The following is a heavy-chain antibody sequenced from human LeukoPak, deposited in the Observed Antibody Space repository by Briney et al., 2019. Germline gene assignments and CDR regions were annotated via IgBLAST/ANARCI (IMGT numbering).Heavy chain of an antibody. D-gene: IGHD5-12*01. CDR2: ISSYNGNT. CDR3: ARRPSKRVATSWNWFDP. J-gene: IGHJ5*02. V-gene: IGHV1-18*01. CDR1: GYTFTSYG. Sequence: GASVKVSCKASGYTFTSYGISWVRQAPGQGLEWMGWISSYNGNTNYAQKLQGRVTMTTDTSTSTAYMELRSLRSDDTAVYYCARRPSKRVATSWNWFDPWGQGTLVTVSS.